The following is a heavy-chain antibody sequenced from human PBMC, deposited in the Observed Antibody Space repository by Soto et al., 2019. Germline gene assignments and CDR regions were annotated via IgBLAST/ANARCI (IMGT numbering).Heavy chain of an antibody. CDR2: IYHSGST. CDR3: ARRVVMYYYGMDV. Sequence: LSLTCAVSGGSISSSNWWSWVRQPPGKGLEWIGEIYHSGSTNYNPSLKSRVTISVDKSKNQFSLKLSSVTAADTAVYYCARRVVMYYYGMDVWGQGTTVTVSS. J-gene: IGHJ6*02. D-gene: IGHD3-22*01. V-gene: IGHV4-4*02. CDR1: GGSISSSNW.